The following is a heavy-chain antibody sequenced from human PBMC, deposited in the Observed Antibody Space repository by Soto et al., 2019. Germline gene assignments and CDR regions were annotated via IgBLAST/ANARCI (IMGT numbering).Heavy chain of an antibody. CDR1: GGSISSSY. CDR2: IHYTGNT. CDR3: ASHSWRQLHPQQ. D-gene: IGHD5-12*01. J-gene: IGHJ1*01. V-gene: IGHV4-59*08. Sequence: QVQLRESGPGLVKPSETLSLTCSVSGGSISSSYWSWIRQVPGKGLEWIGYIHYTGNTNYNPSLKRRVTISIDTSMNQFSLKVTSVTAADTAVYYCASHSWRQLHPQQWGQGTLVTVSS.